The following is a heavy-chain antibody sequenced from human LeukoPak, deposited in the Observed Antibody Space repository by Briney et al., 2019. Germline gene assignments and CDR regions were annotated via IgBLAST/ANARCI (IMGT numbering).Heavy chain of an antibody. CDR3: ARIIRITIFGVVNYGMDV. J-gene: IGHJ6*02. Sequence: PGGSLRLSCAASGFTFSSYAMSWVRQAPGKGLEWVSAISSSSSTIYYADSVKGRFTISRDNAKNSLYLQMNSLRDEDTAVYYCARIIRITIFGVVNYGMDVWGQGTTVTVSS. CDR1: GFTFSSYA. CDR2: ISSSSSTI. V-gene: IGHV3-48*02. D-gene: IGHD3-3*01.